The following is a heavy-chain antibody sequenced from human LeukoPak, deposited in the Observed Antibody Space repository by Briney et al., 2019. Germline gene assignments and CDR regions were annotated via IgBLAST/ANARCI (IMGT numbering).Heavy chain of an antibody. CDR1: GGSISSYF. D-gene: IGHD4-17*01. Sequence: SETLSLTCTVSGGSISSYFWSWIRQPPGKGLEWIGYIYYSGSTNYNPSLKSRVTISVDTSKNQFSLKLSSVTAADTAVYYCASSDLRRVAFDIWAKGQWSPSLQ. CDR2: IYYSGST. V-gene: IGHV4-59*08. CDR3: ASSDLRRVAFDI. J-gene: IGHJ3*02.